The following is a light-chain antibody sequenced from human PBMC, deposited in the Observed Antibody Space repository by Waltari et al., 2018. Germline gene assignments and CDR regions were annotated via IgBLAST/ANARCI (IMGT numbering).Light chain of an antibody. CDR3: QQYHESPPIT. V-gene: IGKV3-15*01. Sequence: EIVMTQSPATLSVSPGERATLSCRASQGISSQLAWYQQKPGQAPRLLIYGASTRATGIPARFSGSGSGTEFTLTISSLQSEDFAVYFCQQYHESPPITFGPGTKVDIK. J-gene: IGKJ3*01. CDR2: GAS. CDR1: QGISSQ.